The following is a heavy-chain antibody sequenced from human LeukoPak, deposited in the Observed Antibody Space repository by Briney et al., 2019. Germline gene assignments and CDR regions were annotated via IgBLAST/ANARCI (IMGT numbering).Heavy chain of an antibody. D-gene: IGHD6-25*01. V-gene: IGHV1-69*05. CDR3: ARDPPLSGQPWFDP. CDR2: IIPIFVTA. CDR1: GGTFSSYA. J-gene: IGHJ5*02. Sequence: SVKVSCKASGGTFSSYAISWVRQAPGQGREWMGGIIPIFVTANYAQKFLGRVTITTDESTSTAHMELSSLRSEDTAVYYCARDPPLSGQPWFDPWGQGTLVTVSS.